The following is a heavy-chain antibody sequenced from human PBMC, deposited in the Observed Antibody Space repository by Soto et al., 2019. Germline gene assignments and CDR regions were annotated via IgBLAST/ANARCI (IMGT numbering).Heavy chain of an antibody. CDR2: IFETDDAT. V-gene: IGHV3-23*01. CDR1: GFNFDNYP. J-gene: IGHJ4*02. Sequence: EVQLLESGGGLVQPGGSLRLSCAASGFNFDNYPMGWVRRAPGKGLQWVSSIFETDDATVYTDSVQGRFFISRDNSKYTLYLQMTNLRVEDTAVYHCTRYGGPTQPHYLDHWGQGILVTVSS. CDR3: TRYGGPTQPHYLDH. D-gene: IGHD4-17*01.